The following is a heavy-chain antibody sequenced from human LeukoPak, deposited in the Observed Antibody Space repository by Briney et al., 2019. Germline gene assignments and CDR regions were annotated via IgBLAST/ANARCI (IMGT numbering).Heavy chain of an antibody. CDR2: INSDGSST. V-gene: IGHV3-74*01. D-gene: IGHD1-26*01. J-gene: IGHJ4*02. CDR1: GFTFSSYW. CDR3: AGVEGSYYALFKPDNYYFDY. Sequence: GGSLRLSCAASGFTFSSYWMHWVRQAPGKGLVGVSRINSDGSSTSYADSVKGRFTISRDNAKNTLYLQMNSLRAEDTAVYYCAGVEGSYYALFKPDNYYFDYWGQGTLVTVSS.